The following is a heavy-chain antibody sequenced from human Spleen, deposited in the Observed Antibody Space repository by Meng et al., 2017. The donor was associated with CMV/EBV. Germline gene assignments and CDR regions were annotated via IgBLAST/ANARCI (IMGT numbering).Heavy chain of an antibody. CDR2: ISWNSGDI. D-gene: IGHD1-7*01. CDR1: GFTFDDCA. CDR3: AKAKLPGTTSPFDS. J-gene: IGHJ4*02. V-gene: IGHV3-9*01. Sequence: GGSLRLSCAASGFTFDDCAMHWVRQAPGKGLEWVSGISWNSGDIGYADSVKGRFTISRDNAKNSLYLQMNSLRSEDTALYYCAKAKLPGTTSPFDSWGQGTLVTVSS.